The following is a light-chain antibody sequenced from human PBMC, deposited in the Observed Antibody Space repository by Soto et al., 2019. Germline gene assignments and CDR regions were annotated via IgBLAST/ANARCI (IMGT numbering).Light chain of an antibody. CDR2: DAS. J-gene: IGKJ1*01. CDR1: QSISDT. V-gene: IGKV3D-15*01. Sequence: EIVMTQSPATLSVSPGGRATLSCRASQSISDTLAWYQQKPGLAPRLLIYDASNRATGIPARFSGSGSGTDFTLTISRLEPEDFAVYYCQESPRTFGQGTKVDIK. CDR3: QESPRT.